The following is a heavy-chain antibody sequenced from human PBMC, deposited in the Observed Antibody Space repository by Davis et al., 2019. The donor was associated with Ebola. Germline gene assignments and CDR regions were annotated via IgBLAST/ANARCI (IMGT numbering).Heavy chain of an antibody. D-gene: IGHD4-17*01. CDR2: ISWNSGSI. CDR3: ARARMTTVTRVDY. V-gene: IGHV3-9*01. J-gene: IGHJ4*02. CDR1: GFTFDDYA. Sequence: LKISCAASGFTFDDYAMHWVRQAPGKGLEWVSGISWNSGSIGYADSVKGRFTISRDNAKNSLYLQMNSLRDENTAVYYCARARMTTVTRVDYWGQGTLVTVSS.